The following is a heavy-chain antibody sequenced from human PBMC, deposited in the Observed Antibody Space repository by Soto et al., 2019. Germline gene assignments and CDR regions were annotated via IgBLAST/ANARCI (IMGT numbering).Heavy chain of an antibody. CDR2: ISGSGGST. V-gene: IGHV3-23*01. CDR1: GCTFSSYA. Sequence: HPEGTLRLSGAASGCTFSSYAMSWVRQAPGKGLEWVSAISGSGGSTYYADSVKGRFTISRDNSKNTLYLQMNSLRAEDTAVYYCANRNPSSCGGDCYADAFDICGQRTMVTASS. J-gene: IGHJ3*02. CDR3: ANRNPSSCGGDCYADAFDI. D-gene: IGHD2-21*02.